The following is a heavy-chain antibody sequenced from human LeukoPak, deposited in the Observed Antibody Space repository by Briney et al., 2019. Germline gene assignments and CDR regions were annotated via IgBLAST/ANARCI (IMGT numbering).Heavy chain of an antibody. D-gene: IGHD3-10*01. V-gene: IGHV3-33*06. CDR3: AKVLGYYGSGSYYKEAYYYYYMDV. CDR1: GFTFSSYG. J-gene: IGHJ6*03. Sequence: GGSLRLSCAASGFTFSSYGMHWVRQAPGKGLEWVAVIWYDGSNKYYADSVKGRFTISRDNSKNTLYLQMNSLRAEYTAVYYCAKVLGYYGSGSYYKEAYYYYYMDVWGKGTTVTASS. CDR2: IWYDGSNK.